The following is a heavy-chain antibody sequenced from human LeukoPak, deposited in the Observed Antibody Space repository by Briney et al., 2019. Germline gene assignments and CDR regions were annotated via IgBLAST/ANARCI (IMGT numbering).Heavy chain of an antibody. J-gene: IGHJ4*02. CDR1: GFTFSSHA. CDR2: ISDSGSNT. Sequence: HPGGSLRLSCAASGFTFSSHAMSWARQAPGKGLEWVSSISDSGSNTYYADSERGRFTISRDNSKNTLYLQMNSLRAEDTALYYCARGMYQKYYFDYWGQGTLVTVSS. V-gene: IGHV3-23*01. CDR3: ARGMYQKYYFDY. D-gene: IGHD2-8*01.